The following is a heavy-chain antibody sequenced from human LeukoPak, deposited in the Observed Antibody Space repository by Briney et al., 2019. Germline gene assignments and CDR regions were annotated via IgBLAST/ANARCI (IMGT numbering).Heavy chain of an antibody. CDR1: GYTFTGYY. Sequence: ASVKVSCKASGYTFTGYYMHWVRQAPGQGLEWMGWINPNSGGTNYAQKFQGRVTMTRDTSISTAYMELSRLRSDDTAVYYCARAGGYYGSGSYYADYWGQGTLVIVSS. V-gene: IGHV1-2*02. CDR3: ARAGGYYGSGSYYADY. CDR2: INPNSGGT. J-gene: IGHJ4*02. D-gene: IGHD3-10*01.